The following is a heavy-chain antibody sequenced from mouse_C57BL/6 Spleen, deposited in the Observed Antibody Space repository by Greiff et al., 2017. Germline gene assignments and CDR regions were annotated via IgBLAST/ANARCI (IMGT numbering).Heavy chain of an antibody. D-gene: IGHD1-1*01. CDR2: IRLKSDNYAT. CDR3: TGGDTTVVARGYFDV. Sequence: EVQRVESGGGLVQPGGSMKLSCVASGFTFSNYWMNWVRQSPEKGLEWVAQIRLKSDNYATHYAESVKGRFTISRDDSKSSVYLQMNNLRAEDTGIYYCTGGDTTVVARGYFDVWGTGTTVTVSS. V-gene: IGHV6-3*01. J-gene: IGHJ1*03. CDR1: GFTFSNYW.